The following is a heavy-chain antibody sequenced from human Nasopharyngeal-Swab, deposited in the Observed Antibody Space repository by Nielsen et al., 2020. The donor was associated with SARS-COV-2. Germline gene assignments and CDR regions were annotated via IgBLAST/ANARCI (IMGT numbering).Heavy chain of an antibody. CDR2: INPNSGGT. CDR1: GFTFTSGYY. J-gene: IGHJ3*01. Sequence: ASVKVSCKASGFTFTSGYYIHWVRQAPGQGLEWMGWINPNSGGTIYAQKFQGWVTMTRDTSINIAYMELSDLKSDDAAVYYCVRVPLGTNPGVAFDVWGQGTMVTVSS. V-gene: IGHV1-2*04. CDR3: VRVPLGTNPGVAFDV. D-gene: IGHD1-7*01.